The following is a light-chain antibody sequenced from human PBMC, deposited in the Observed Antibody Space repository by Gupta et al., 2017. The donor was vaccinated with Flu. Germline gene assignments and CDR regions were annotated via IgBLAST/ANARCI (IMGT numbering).Light chain of an antibody. CDR2: EVT. V-gene: IGLV2-8*01. CDR3: SSLAGSNTYV. Sequence: QSALTQPPSASGSPGQSVTISCTGTSSDVGGHNYVSWYQHHPNKDPKVIIYEVTKRPSGVPDRFSDSKSGNTASLTVSGLQAEDEAIYYCSSLAGSNTYVFGTGTKVTV. J-gene: IGLJ1*01. CDR1: SSDVGGHNY.